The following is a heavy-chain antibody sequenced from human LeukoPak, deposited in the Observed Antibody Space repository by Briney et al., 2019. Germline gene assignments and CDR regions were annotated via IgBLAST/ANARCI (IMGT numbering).Heavy chain of an antibody. D-gene: IGHD2-15*01. V-gene: IGHV5-51*01. Sequence: GESLKISCKGSGYSFSNSWIGWVRQMPGKGLEWMGIIYPGDSDTRYSPSFQGQVTISADKSISTAYLQWSSLKASDTAMYYCARIFDGYCSGSSCYYFDYWGQGTLVTVSS. CDR1: GYSFSNSW. CDR2: IYPGDSDT. CDR3: ARIFDGYCSGSSCYYFDY. J-gene: IGHJ4*02.